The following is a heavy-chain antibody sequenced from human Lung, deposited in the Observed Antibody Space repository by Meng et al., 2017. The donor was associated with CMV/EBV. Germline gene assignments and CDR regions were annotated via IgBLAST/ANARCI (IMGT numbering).Heavy chain of an antibody. CDR2: IYHSGST. D-gene: IGHD3-10*01. CDR1: GCTISSSNW. Sequence: SXTXSLXCAASGCTISSSNWWSWVRAPPGKGLEWIGVIYHSGSTNYTPSLKSRVTISVDKSKNQFSLKLSSVTAADTAVYYCARGEGFGEFYYYYGMDVXGQGTTVTVSS. V-gene: IGHV4-4*02. CDR3: ARGEGFGEFYYYYGMDV. J-gene: IGHJ6*02.